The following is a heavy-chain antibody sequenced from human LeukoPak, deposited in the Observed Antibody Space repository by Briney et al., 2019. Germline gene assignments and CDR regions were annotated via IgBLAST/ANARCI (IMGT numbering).Heavy chain of an antibody. CDR3: ARGVGGYDLLAYYYYYYMDV. CDR2: IYSGGST. V-gene: IGHV3-53*01. CDR1: GFTVSSNY. J-gene: IGHJ6*03. D-gene: IGHD5-12*01. Sequence: GGSLRLSCAASGFTVSSNYMSWVRQAPGKRLEWVSVIYSGGSTYYADSVKGRFTISRDSSKNALYLQMNSLRAEDTAVYYCARGVGGYDLLAYYYYYYMDVWGKGTTVTVSS.